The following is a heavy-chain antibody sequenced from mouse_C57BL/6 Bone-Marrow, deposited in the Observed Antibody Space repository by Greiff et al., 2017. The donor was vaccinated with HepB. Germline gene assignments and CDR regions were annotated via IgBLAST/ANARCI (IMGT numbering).Heavy chain of an antibody. Sequence: QVQLKESGPELVKPGASVKISCKASGYTFTDYYINWVKQRPGQGLEWIGWIFPGSGSTYYNEKFKGKATLTVDKSSSTAYMSLSSLTSEDSAVYFCAREGDYYGSSYWFAYWGQGTLVTVSA. V-gene: IGHV1-75*01. CDR3: AREGDYYGSSYWFAY. CDR2: IFPGSGST. CDR1: GYTFTDYY. J-gene: IGHJ3*01. D-gene: IGHD1-1*01.